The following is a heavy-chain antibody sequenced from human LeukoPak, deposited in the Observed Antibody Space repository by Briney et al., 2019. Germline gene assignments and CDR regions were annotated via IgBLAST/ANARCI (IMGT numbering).Heavy chain of an antibody. V-gene: IGHV3-30-3*01. CDR2: ISYDGSNK. D-gene: IGHD3-10*01. Sequence: GGSLRLSCAASGFTFSSYAMHWVRQAPGKGLEWVAVISYDGSNKYYADSVKGRFTISRDNSKNTLYLQMNSLRAEDTAVYYCARGDHYGSGSPPFWAFDIWGQGTMVTVSS. J-gene: IGHJ3*02. CDR1: GFTFSSYA. CDR3: ARGDHYGSGSPPFWAFDI.